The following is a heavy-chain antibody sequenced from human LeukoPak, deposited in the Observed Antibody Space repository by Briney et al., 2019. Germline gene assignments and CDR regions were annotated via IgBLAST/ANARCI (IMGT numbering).Heavy chain of an antibody. CDR3: ARDGLERRLCYMDV. D-gene: IGHD1-1*01. J-gene: IGHJ6*03. CDR1: GFTFSSYE. V-gene: IGHV3-21*01. CDR2: ISSSSSYI. Sequence: PGGSLRLSCAASGFTFSSYEMNWVRQAPGKGLEWVSSISSSSSYIYYADSVKGRFTISRDNAKNSLYLQMNSLRAEDTAVYYCARDGLERRLCYMDVWGKGTTVTISS.